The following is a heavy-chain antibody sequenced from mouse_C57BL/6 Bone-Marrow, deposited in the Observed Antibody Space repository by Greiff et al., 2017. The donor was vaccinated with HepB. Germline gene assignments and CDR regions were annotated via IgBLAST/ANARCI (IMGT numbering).Heavy chain of an antibody. CDR2: ISDGGSYT. Sequence: EVHLVESGGGLVKPGGSLKLSCAASGFTFSSYAMSWVRQTPEKRLEWVATISDGGSYTYYPDNVKGRFTIARDNAKNNLYLQMSHLKSEDKDMYYCARDYPYYAMDYWGQGTSVTVSS. J-gene: IGHJ4*01. V-gene: IGHV5-4*01. CDR3: ARDYPYYAMDY. CDR1: GFTFSSYA.